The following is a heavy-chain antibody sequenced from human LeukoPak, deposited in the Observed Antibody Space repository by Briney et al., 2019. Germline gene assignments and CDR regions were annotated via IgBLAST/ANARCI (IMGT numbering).Heavy chain of an antibody. CDR3: AKETYSSHPKPYDY. D-gene: IGHD6-13*01. Sequence: GGSLRLSCAASGFTFRSYAMSWVRQAPGKGLECVSAISGNGGSTYYADSVKGRFTISRDNSKNTLYLQMNSLRAEDTAVYYCAKETYSSHPKPYDYWGQGTLVTVSS. V-gene: IGHV3-23*01. CDR1: GFTFRSYA. J-gene: IGHJ4*02. CDR2: ISGNGGST.